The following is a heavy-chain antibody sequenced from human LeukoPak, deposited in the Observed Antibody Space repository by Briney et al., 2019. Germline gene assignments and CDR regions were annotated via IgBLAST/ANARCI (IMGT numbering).Heavy chain of an antibody. Sequence: PSETLSLTCTVSGGSISSSSYYWGWIRQPPGKGLEWIGSIYYSGSTYYNPSLKSRVTISVDTSKNQFSLKLSSVTAADTAVYYCARSVIAADQQQSGDFDYWGQGTLVTVSS. CDR1: GGSISSSSYY. CDR3: ARSVIAADQQQSGDFDY. J-gene: IGHJ4*02. D-gene: IGHD6-13*01. V-gene: IGHV4-39*01. CDR2: IYYSGST.